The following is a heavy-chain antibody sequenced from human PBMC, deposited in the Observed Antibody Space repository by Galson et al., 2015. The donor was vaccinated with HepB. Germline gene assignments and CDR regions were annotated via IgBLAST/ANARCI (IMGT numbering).Heavy chain of an antibody. V-gene: IGHV3-23*01. CDR3: ANGGLGSYYNGPRD. Sequence: SLRLSCAASGFTFSSFAMTWVRQAPGKGLEWVSRISSFGDNTDYADSVKGRFTISRDNSKSTLYLQMNSLRAEDTGVYYCANGGLGSYYNGPRDWGEGTLVTVSS. CDR2: ISSFGDNT. J-gene: IGHJ4*02. CDR1: GFTFSSFA. D-gene: IGHD3-10*01.